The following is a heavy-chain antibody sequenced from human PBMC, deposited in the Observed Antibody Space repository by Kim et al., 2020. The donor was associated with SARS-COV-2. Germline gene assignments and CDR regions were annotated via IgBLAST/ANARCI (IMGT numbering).Heavy chain of an antibody. Sequence: YYADSVKGRFTISRANSKNTLYLQMNSLRAEDTAVYYCAKDQDSSGHFDYWGQGTLVTVSS. V-gene: IGHV3-23*03. D-gene: IGHD6-19*01. CDR3: AKDQDSSGHFDY. J-gene: IGHJ4*02.